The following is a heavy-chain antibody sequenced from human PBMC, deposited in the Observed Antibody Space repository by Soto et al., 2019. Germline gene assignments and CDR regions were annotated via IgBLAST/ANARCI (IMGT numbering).Heavy chain of an antibody. D-gene: IGHD2-15*01. Sequence: SETLSLTCPPSGGSISSYYRSWIRQPPGKGLEWIGYIYSRGRTNYNPSPKRRVTISVDTSKNQFSLKLSSVTAADTAVYYCARLVVVAATRHWFDPCGEGTLVTV. V-gene: IGHV4-59*01. CDR1: GGSISSYY. CDR2: IYSRGRT. CDR3: ARLVVVAATRHWFDP. J-gene: IGHJ5*02.